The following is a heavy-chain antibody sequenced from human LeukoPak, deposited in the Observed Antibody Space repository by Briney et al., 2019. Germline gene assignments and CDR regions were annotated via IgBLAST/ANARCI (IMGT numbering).Heavy chain of an antibody. CDR3: ARHSRGYDSEFGY. V-gene: IGHV4-59*08. CDR1: GDSIITYY. J-gene: IGHJ4*02. Sequence: ASETLSLTCTVSGDSIITYYWSWIRQPPGKGLAWIGYMYYSGSTNYNPSLKSRVTISVDKSRNQFSLTLSSVTAADTAVYYCARHSRGYDSEFGYWGQGTLVTVSS. D-gene: IGHD5-12*01. CDR2: MYYSGST.